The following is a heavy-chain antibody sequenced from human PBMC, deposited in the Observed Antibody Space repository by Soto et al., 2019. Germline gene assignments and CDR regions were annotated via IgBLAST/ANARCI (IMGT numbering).Heavy chain of an antibody. V-gene: IGHV3-23*01. CDR2: ISGSGGST. Sequence: VGSLRLSCAASGFTFSSYAMSWVRQAPGKGLEWVSAISGSGGSTYYADSVKGRFTISRDNSKNTLYLQMNSLRAEDTAVYYCAKDGPPMVRELGCMDVWGQGTTVTVS. D-gene: IGHD3-10*01. CDR3: AKDGPPMVRELGCMDV. J-gene: IGHJ6*02. CDR1: GFTFSSYA.